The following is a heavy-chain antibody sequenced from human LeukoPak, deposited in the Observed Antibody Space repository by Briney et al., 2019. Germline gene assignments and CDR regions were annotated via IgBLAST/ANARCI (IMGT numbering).Heavy chain of an antibody. CDR2: ISGRGDST. V-gene: IGHV3-23*01. CDR1: GFTFSTSA. CDR3: AKQRSEVPVAASNY. D-gene: IGHD2-2*01. J-gene: IGHJ4*02. Sequence: GGSLRLSCAASGFTFSTSAMSWVRQAPGKGLEWVSGISGRGDSTYYVDSVKGRFTISRDNSKSTLYLHMNSLRAEDTAIYYCAKQRSEVPVAASNYWGQETLVTVSS.